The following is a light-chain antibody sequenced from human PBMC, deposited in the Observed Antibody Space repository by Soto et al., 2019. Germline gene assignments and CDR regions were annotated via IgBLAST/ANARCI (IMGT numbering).Light chain of an antibody. V-gene: IGKV3-11*01. Sequence: ESGLTKSTGTLSLSPGERATLSCMASQSISSSFLAWYQQKPSQAPRLLIYDASNRATGIPARFSGSGSGTDFTLTISSLEPEDFAVYYCQQRSNWPLPFG. CDR1: QSISSSF. CDR2: DAS. CDR3: QQRSNWPLP. J-gene: IGKJ2*01.